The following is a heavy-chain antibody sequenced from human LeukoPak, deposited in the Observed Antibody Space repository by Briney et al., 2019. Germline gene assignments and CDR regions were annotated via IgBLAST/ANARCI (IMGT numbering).Heavy chain of an antibody. V-gene: IGHV4-59*08. CDR1: GGSISSYY. Sequence: SETLSLTCTVSGGSISSYYWSLIRQPPGKGLEWIGYIYYSGSTNYNPSLKSRVTISVDTSKNQFSLKLSSVTAADTAVYYCARSSSSSWLIFDYWGQGTLVTVSS. D-gene: IGHD6-13*01. J-gene: IGHJ4*02. CDR2: IYYSGST. CDR3: ARSSSSSWLIFDY.